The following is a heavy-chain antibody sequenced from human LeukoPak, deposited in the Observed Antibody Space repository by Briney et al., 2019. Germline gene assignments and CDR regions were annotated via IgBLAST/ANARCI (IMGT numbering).Heavy chain of an antibody. CDR2: IYYSGST. V-gene: IGHV4-39*01. Sequence: SETLSLTCTVSGGSISSSSYYWGWIRQPPGKGLEWIGSIYYSGSTYYNPSLKSRVTISVDTSKNQFSLKLSSVTAADTAVYYCARGLRDGLVTGSSQPFDYWGQGTLVTVSS. CDR3: ARGLRDGLVTGSSQPFDY. CDR1: GGSISSSSYY. D-gene: IGHD2-21*02. J-gene: IGHJ4*02.